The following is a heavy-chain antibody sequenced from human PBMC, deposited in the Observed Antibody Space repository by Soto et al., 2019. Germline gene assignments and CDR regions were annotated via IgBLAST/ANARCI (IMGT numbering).Heavy chain of an antibody. CDR1: GFTFSSYA. J-gene: IGHJ4*02. CDR2: ISGSGGST. V-gene: IGHV3-23*01. Sequence: QQSQTLSLTCAASGFTFSSYAMSWVRQAPGKGLEWVSAISGSGGSTYYADSVKGRFTISRDNSKNTLYLQMNSLRAEDTAVYYCAKERPASPSFDYWGQGTLVTVSS. CDR3: AKERPASPSFDY.